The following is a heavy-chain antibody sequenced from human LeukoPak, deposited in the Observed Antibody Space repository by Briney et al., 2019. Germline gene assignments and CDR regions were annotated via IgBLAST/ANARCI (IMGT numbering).Heavy chain of an antibody. Sequence: YPSETLSLTCTVSGGSISRYYWSWIRQSPGKGLEWIGYIYYSGTTIYNPSLKSRVTISLDTSKNQFSLKLSSVTAADTAVYYCARDVSSSGSYFDYWGQGTLVTVSS. CDR1: GGSISRYY. V-gene: IGHV4-59*01. J-gene: IGHJ4*02. CDR3: ARDVSSSGSYFDY. D-gene: IGHD6-19*01. CDR2: IYYSGTT.